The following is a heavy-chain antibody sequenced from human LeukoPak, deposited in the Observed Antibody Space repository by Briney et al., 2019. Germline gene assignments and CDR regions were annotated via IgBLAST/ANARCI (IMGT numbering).Heavy chain of an antibody. CDR1: GYTFTSYA. CDR3: ARSLLWFGELIRSPDY. J-gene: IGHJ4*02. Sequence: GASVKVSCKASGYTFTSYAMLWVRQAPGQRLEWMGWINAGNGNTKYSQKFQGRVTITRDTSASTAYMELSSLRSEDTAVYYCARSLLWFGELIRSPDYWGQGTLVTVSS. D-gene: IGHD3-10*01. V-gene: IGHV1-3*01. CDR2: INAGNGNT.